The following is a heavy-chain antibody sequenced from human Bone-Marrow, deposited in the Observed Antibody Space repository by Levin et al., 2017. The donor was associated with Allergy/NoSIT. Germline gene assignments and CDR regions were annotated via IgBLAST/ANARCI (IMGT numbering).Heavy chain of an antibody. Sequence: KISCKASDWIFTFRYLHWVRQAPGQAVEWMGWITPYNGDTQYAQKFQDRVTFTRDGTLTMYMELTGLQYDDTAVYYCARSFLDATSHDVVEKWGQGTKVTVSS. CDR2: ITPYNGDT. J-gene: IGHJ3*01. CDR1: DWIFTFRY. CDR3: ARSFLDATSHDVVEK. V-gene: IGHV1-45*02. D-gene: IGHD3-16*01.